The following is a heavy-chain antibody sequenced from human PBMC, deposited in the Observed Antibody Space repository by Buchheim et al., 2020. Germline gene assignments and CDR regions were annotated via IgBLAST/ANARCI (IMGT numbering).Heavy chain of an antibody. CDR2: IKSDGSEK. D-gene: IGHD6-19*01. J-gene: IGHJ5*02. CDR1: GFTFSNYW. V-gene: IGHV3-7*03. Sequence: QLVESGGGLVQPGGSLRLSCAASGFTFSNYWMSWVRQALGKGLEWVANIKSDGSEKYYVDSVKGRFTISRDNAKKQLYLQMNSLRDEDTAVYYCARGGKIAVTTAASWGRGTL. CDR3: ARGGKIAVTTAAS.